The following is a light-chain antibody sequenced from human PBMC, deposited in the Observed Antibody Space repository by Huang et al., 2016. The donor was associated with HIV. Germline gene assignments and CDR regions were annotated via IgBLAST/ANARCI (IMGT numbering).Light chain of an antibody. CDR2: GAS. Sequence: EIVLTQSPGTLSLSPGERATLSCRASQSVSSNYLAWYQQKPVQAPRLLIYGASRMATGVPDKFSGSGSGTDFTLTISRLEPEDFAVYYCQQYGSSPWTFGQGTKVEIK. CDR1: QSVSSNY. J-gene: IGKJ1*01. V-gene: IGKV3-20*01. CDR3: QQYGSSPWT.